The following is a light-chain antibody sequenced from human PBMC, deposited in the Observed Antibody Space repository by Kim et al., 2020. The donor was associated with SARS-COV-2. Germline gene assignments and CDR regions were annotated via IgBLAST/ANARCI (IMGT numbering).Light chain of an antibody. J-gene: IGKJ4*01. Sequence: ETVLTQSPVPLSLSPGERATLSCRASQNVDIYLAWYQQKPGQAPRLLIYDASNRATGIPARFSDSGSGTDFTLTISSLEPEDSAVYYCLQRKYWPPLTFGGGTKVDIK. CDR2: DAS. V-gene: IGKV3-11*01. CDR3: LQRKYWPPLT. CDR1: QNVDIY.